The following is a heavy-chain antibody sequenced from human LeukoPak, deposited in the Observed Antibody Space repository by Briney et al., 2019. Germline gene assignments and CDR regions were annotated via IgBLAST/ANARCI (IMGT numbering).Heavy chain of an antibody. D-gene: IGHD6-13*01. CDR2: IYTSGST. CDR3: ARAGYY. J-gene: IGHJ4*02. CDR1: GGSISSGSYY. V-gene: IGHV4-61*02. Sequence: SETLSLTCTVSGGSISSGSYYWSWIRQPAGKGLEWIGRIYTSGSTNYNPSLKSRVTISIDTSKNQFSLKLSSVTAADTAVYYCARAGYYWGQGTLVTVSS.